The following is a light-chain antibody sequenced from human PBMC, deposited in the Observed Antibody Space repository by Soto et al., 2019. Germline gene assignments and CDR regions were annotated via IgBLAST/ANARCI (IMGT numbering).Light chain of an antibody. CDR3: QQSYSTPRT. CDR2: AAS. Sequence: DIQMSQSPSSLSASFGDSVTITYRASQSISSYLNWYQQKPGKAPKLLIYAASSLQSGVPSRFSGSGSGTDFTLTISSLQPEDFATYYCQQSYSTPRTFGQGTKVDI. CDR1: QSISSY. V-gene: IGKV1-39*01. J-gene: IGKJ1*01.